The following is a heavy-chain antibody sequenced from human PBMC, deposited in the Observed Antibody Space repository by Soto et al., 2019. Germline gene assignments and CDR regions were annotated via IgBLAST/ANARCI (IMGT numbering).Heavy chain of an antibody. CDR3: ARPNRNYDAFDI. V-gene: IGHV1-18*04. CDR2: ISVHNGNT. D-gene: IGHD1-7*01. Sequence: ASVKVSCKASGYSFTSFGISCVRQAPGQGLGWVGWISVHNGNTNSAQKLQGRVTLTTDTSTSTAYMELRSLRSDDTAVYYCARPNRNYDAFDIWGQGTMVTVSS. CDR1: GYSFTSFG. J-gene: IGHJ3*02.